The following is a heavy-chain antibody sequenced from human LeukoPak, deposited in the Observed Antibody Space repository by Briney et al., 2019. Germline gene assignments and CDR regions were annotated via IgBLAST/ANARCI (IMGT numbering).Heavy chain of an antibody. CDR3: ARRRNLRGSAFDI. J-gene: IGHJ3*02. CDR1: GGSFSGYY. CDR2: INHSGST. V-gene: IGHV4-34*01. Sequence: KPSETLSLTCAVYGGSFSGYYWSWIRQPPGKGLEWIGEINHSGSTNYNPSLKSRVTISVDTSENQFSLKLSSVTAADTAVYYCARRRNLRGSAFDIWGQGTMVTVSS. D-gene: IGHD2-15*01.